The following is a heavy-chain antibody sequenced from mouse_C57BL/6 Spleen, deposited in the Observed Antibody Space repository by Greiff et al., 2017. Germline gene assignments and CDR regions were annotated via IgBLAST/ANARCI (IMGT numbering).Heavy chain of an antibody. CDR3: AISLYYGSSYWYFDV. V-gene: IGHV1-39*01. CDR1: GYSFTDYN. CDR2: INPNYGTT. D-gene: IGHD1-1*01. Sequence: VQLQQSGPELVKPGASVKISCKASGYSFTDYNMNWVKQSNGKSLEWIGVINPNYGTTSYNQKFKGKATLTVDQSSSPAYMQLNSLTSEDSAFXYCAISLYYGSSYWYFDVWGTGTTVTVSS. J-gene: IGHJ1*03.